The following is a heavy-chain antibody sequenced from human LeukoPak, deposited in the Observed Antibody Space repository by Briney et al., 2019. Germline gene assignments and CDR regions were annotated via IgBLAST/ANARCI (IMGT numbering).Heavy chain of an antibody. CDR2: IVVGSGNT. V-gene: IGHV1-58*01. D-gene: IGHD5-24*01. Sequence: ASVKVSCKASGFTFTSSAVQWVRQARGQRLEWIGWIVVGSGNTNYAQKFQERVTITRDMSTSTAYMELSSLRSEDTAVYYCAAERDVYVGMDVWGQGTTVTVSS. J-gene: IGHJ6*02. CDR3: AAERDVYVGMDV. CDR1: GFTFTSSA.